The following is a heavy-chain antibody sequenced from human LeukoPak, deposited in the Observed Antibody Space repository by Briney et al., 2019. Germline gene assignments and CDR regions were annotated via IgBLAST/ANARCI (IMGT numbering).Heavy chain of an antibody. CDR2: ISTSGST. Sequence: SDTLSLTCTVSGDSISSYFWTWIRQPAGKGLEWVGRISTSGSTNYNPSLKSRVTMSVDTSKNQFSLNLSSVTAADTVVYYCARGSAVVTRGLDYWGQGTLVTVSS. D-gene: IGHD4-23*01. V-gene: IGHV4-4*07. CDR1: GDSISSYF. J-gene: IGHJ4*02. CDR3: ARGSAVVTRGLDY.